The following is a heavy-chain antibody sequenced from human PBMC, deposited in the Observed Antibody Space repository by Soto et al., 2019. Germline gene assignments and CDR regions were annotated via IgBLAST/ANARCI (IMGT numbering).Heavy chain of an antibody. CDR2: ISYDGSNK. CDR1: GFTFSSYA. Sequence: GGSLRLSCAASGFTFSSYAMHWVRQAPGKGLEWVAVISYDGSNKYYADSVKGRFTISRDNSKNTLYLQMNSLRAEDTAVYYCARDQWVAVAGPDFYYGMDVWGQGTTVTVSS. V-gene: IGHV3-30-3*01. D-gene: IGHD6-19*01. CDR3: ARDQWVAVAGPDFYYGMDV. J-gene: IGHJ6*02.